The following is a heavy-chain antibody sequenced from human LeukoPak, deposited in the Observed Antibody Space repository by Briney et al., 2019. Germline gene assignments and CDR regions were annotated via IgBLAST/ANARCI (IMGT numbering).Heavy chain of an antibody. D-gene: IGHD3-16*01. Sequence: PGGSLRLSCAASGFTFSSYSMSWVRQAPGKGLGWVSAISGSGGSTYYADSVKGRFTISRDNSKSTLYLQMNSLRAEDTAVYYCAKDWGEYFDYVWGSFASFDSWGQGTLVTVSS. J-gene: IGHJ4*02. V-gene: IGHV3-23*01. CDR2: ISGSGGST. CDR3: AKDWGEYFDYVWGSFASFDS. CDR1: GFTFSSYS.